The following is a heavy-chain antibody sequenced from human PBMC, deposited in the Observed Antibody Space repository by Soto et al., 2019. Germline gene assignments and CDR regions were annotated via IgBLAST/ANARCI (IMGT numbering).Heavy chain of an antibody. J-gene: IGHJ4*02. CDR2: IRGNNGDT. CDR3: ATGHSDSYYYFDY. Sequence: EVQLLESGGGLVQPGGSLRLSCAASGFTFSFCAMSWVRQAPGKGLEWVSSIRGNNGDTYYADSVKGRFTISRDNSKNTLYLQMNSLRVEDTAVYYCATGHSDSYYYFDYWGQGALVTVSS. V-gene: IGHV3-23*01. D-gene: IGHD3-22*01. CDR1: GFTFSFCA.